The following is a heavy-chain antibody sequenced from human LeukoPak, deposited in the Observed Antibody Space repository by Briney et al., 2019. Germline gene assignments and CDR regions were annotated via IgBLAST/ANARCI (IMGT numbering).Heavy chain of an antibody. J-gene: IGHJ4*02. CDR1: GFTFSSYA. Sequence: QTGGSLRLSCAASGFTFSSYAMSWVRQAPGKGLEWVAVISYDGSNKYYADSVKGRFTISRDNSKNALYLQMNSLRAEDTAVYYCARENAGYCSSTSCYPYFDYWGQGTLVTVSS. D-gene: IGHD2-2*01. CDR3: ARENAGYCSSTSCYPYFDY. V-gene: IGHV3-30*04. CDR2: ISYDGSNK.